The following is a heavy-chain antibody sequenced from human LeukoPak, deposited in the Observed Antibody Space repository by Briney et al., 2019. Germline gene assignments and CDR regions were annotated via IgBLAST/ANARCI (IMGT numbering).Heavy chain of an antibody. CDR1: GFTFSSCA. CDR3: ANRGRFYFDY. CDR2: ISSGGDT. J-gene: IGHJ4*02. D-gene: IGHD3-10*01. V-gene: IGHV3-23*01. Sequence: PGGSLRLSCAASGFTFSSCAMSWVRQAPGKGLEWVSSISSGGDTYYADSVKGRFTISRDNSKNTLYLQMNSLRAEDTAVYYCANRGRFYFDYWGQGTLVTVSS.